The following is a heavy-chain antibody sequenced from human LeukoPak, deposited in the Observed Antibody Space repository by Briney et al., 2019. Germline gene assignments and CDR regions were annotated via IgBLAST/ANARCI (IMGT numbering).Heavy chain of an antibody. CDR1: GGSISSYY. J-gene: IGHJ4*02. V-gene: IGHV4-59*01. D-gene: IGHD3-22*01. CDR3: ARVGGYEGFDY. Sequence: ETLSLTCTVSGGSISSYYWSWIRQPPGKGLEWIGYVYYSGSTNYNPSLKSRVTISVDTSKNQFSLKLSSVTAADTAVYYCARVGGYEGFDYWGQGTLVTVSS. CDR2: VYYSGST.